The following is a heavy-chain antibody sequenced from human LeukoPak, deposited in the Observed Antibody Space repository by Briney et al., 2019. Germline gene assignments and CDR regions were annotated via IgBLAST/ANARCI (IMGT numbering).Heavy chain of an antibody. CDR3: ARDPLYDFWSGLDY. J-gene: IGHJ4*02. D-gene: IGHD3-3*01. CDR1: GFTFSSYW. V-gene: IGHV3-7*01. Sequence: GGSLRLSCAASGFTFSSYWMSWVRQAPGKGLEWVANIKQDGSEKYYVDSVKGRFTISRDNAKNSLYLQMNSLRAEDTAVYYCARDPLYDFWSGLDYWGQGTLVTVSS. CDR2: IKQDGSEK.